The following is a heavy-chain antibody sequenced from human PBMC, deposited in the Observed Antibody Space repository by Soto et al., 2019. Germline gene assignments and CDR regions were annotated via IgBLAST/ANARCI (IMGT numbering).Heavy chain of an antibody. CDR3: ATCRKTTVTSDSYDY. Sequence: ASVKVSCKASGYTFTSYAMHWERQAPGQRLEWMGWINTGNGNTQYSQKFQGRVTITRDTSASTAYMELSSLRSEDTAVYYCATCRKTTVTSDSYDYWGEGTLVTVSS. CDR2: INTGNGNT. J-gene: IGHJ4*02. V-gene: IGHV1-3*04. D-gene: IGHD4-17*01. CDR1: GYTFTSYA.